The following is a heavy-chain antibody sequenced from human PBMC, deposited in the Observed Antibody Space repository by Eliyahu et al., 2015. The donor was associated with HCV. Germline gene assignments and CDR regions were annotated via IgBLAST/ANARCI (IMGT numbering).Heavy chain of an antibody. D-gene: IGHD3-16*01. J-gene: IGHJ3*02. CDR2: XIPIFGTX. CDR3: ARGKEPRRLIFDAFDI. Sequence: EVKKPGSSVKVSCKASGGTFSSYAIXWVRQAPGQGLEWMGGXIPIFGTXNXAQKXQGRVTITADKSTSTAYMXLXSLRSEDXAVYYCARGKEPRRLIFDAFDIWGQGTMVTVSS. V-gene: IGHV1-69*06. CDR1: GGTFSSYA.